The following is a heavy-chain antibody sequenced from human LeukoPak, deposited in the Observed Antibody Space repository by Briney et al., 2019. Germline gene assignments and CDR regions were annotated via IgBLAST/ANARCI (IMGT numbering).Heavy chain of an antibody. CDR2: IYSGGST. V-gene: IGHV3-66*01. CDR3: ARGAPITMIVVVTGTLNFDY. D-gene: IGHD3-22*01. CDR1: GFTVSSNY. Sequence: GGSLRLSCAASGFTVSSNYMSWVRQAPGKGLEWVSVIYSGGSTYYADSVKGRFTISRDNSKNTLYLQMNSLRAEDTAVYYCARGAPITMIVVVTGTLNFDYWGQGTLVTVSS. J-gene: IGHJ4*02.